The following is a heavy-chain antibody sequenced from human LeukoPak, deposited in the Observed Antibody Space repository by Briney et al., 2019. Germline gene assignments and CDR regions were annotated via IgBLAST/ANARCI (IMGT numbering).Heavy chain of an antibody. D-gene: IGHD2/OR15-2a*01. J-gene: IGHJ4*02. CDR2: VHLSGRT. CDR3: AREGGFYRPLDY. CDR1: GGSISSTNW. Sequence: PSETLSLTCGVSGGSISSTNWWTWVRQPPGGGLEWIGEVHLSGRTHYNPSLESRLTMSVDMSENHISLKLPSVTAADTAVYYCAREGGFYRPLDYSGQGTLVIVSS. V-gene: IGHV4-4*02.